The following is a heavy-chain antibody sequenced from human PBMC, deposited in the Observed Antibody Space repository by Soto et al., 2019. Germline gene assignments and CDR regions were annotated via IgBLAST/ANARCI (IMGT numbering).Heavy chain of an antibody. J-gene: IGHJ4*02. CDR1: GGPFGGFY. Sequence: SETLSLTCAVNGGPFGGFYWTWIRQSPGKGLEWIGEIHHGGSTNYNPSLKSRVTMSLDTSKNQFSLKLTSVTAADTAVYYSARGYRISMVILTTNYFDSWGQGTPVTVSS. CDR2: IHHGGST. V-gene: IGHV4-34*01. CDR3: ARGYRISMVILTTNYFDS. D-gene: IGHD3-10*01.